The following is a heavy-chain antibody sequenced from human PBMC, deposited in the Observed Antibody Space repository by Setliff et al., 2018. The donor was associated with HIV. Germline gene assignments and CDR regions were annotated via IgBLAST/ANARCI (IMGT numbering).Heavy chain of an antibody. CDR1: GYTFSTYG. D-gene: IGHD1-26*01. V-gene: IGHV1-18*01. CDR2: ISAYNGNT. J-gene: IGHJ3*02. Sequence: ASVKVSCKASGYTFSTYGISWVRQAPGQGLEWMGWISAYNGNTNYAQKLQGRVTVTTDTSTSTAYMELRSLRSDDTAVYYCAREVGTYSGSYAVADGFDIWGQGTMVTVSS. CDR3: AREVGTYSGSYAVADGFDI.